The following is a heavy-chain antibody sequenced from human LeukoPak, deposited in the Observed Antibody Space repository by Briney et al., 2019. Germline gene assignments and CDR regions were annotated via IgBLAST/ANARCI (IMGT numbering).Heavy chain of an antibody. CDR2: ISYDGSNK. D-gene: IGHD5-18*01. Sequence: GGSLRLSCAASGFTFSSYGMHWVRQAPGKGLEWVAVISYDGSNKYYADSVKGRFTISRDNAKNSLYLQMNSLRAEDTAVYYCARDPIRDTAMANYFDYWGQGTLVTVSS. CDR3: ARDPIRDTAMANYFDY. J-gene: IGHJ4*02. CDR1: GFTFSSYG. V-gene: IGHV3-30*03.